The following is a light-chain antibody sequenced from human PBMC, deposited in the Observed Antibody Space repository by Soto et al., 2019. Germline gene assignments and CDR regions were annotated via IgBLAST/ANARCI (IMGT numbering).Light chain of an antibody. CDR2: GAS. CDR3: QQYKEYVT. J-gene: IGKJ4*01. CDR1: QSVGTT. V-gene: IGKV3D-15*01. Sequence: EIVMTQFPDSLCVSPVESATLSCRASQSVGTTLAWYQQKPGQAPRLLIYGASTRASGCPPRFRGSGSGTDFTLNINDLRSEDIAVYFCQQYKEYVTFGGGTKVEV.